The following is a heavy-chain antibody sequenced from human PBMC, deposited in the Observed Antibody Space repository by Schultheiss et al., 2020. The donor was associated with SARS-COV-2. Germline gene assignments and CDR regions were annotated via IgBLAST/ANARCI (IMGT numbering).Heavy chain of an antibody. CDR2: ISSSSSYI. CDR1: GFTFSSYS. Sequence: GGSLRLSCAASGFTFSSYSMNWVRQAPGKGLEWVSSISSSSSYIYYADSVKGRFTISRDNSKNTLYLQMNSLRAEDTAVYYCARDVWLGSSSEVWGQGTLVTVSS. CDR3: ARDVWLGSSSEV. V-gene: IGHV3-21*01. J-gene: IGHJ4*02. D-gene: IGHD6-6*01.